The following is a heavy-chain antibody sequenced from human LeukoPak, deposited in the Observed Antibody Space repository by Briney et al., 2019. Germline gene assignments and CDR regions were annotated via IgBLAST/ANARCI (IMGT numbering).Heavy chain of an antibody. J-gene: IGHJ4*02. CDR3: ARNLAGYSSSWYTYYFDY. CDR1: GYTFTSYG. CDR2: INTNTGNP. V-gene: IGHV7-4-1*02. Sequence: ASVKVSCKASGYTFTSYGISWVRQAPGQGLEWMGWINTNTGNPTYAQGFTGRFVFSLDTSVSTAYLQISSLKAEDTAVYYCARNLAGYSSSWYTYYFDYWGQGTLVTVSS. D-gene: IGHD6-13*01.